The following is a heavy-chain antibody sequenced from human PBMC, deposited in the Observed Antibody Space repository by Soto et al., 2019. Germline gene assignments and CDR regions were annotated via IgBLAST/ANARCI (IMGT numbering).Heavy chain of an antibody. Sequence: GSLRLSCAASGFTFSSYWMHWVRQAPGKGLVWVSRINSDGSSTSYADSVKGRFTISRDNAKNTLYLQMNSLRSEDTAVYYCARVYNWNDRRALWFDPWGQGTLVTVSS. V-gene: IGHV3-74*01. CDR3: ARVYNWNDRRALWFDP. J-gene: IGHJ5*02. CDR2: INSDGSST. CDR1: GFTFSSYW. D-gene: IGHD1-20*01.